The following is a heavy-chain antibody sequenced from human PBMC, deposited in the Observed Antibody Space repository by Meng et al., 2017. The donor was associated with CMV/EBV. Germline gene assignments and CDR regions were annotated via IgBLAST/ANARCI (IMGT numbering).Heavy chain of an antibody. CDR1: GFTFSEYH. CDR3: ARAYSPYGGNSRGFDY. J-gene: IGHJ4*02. Sequence: GESLKISCAASGFTFSEYHISWIRQAPGKGLEWVSDISSNSGSIIYDADSVKGRFTISRDNAKNSLYLQMNSLRAEDTAVYYCARAYSPYGGNSRGFDYWGQGTLVTVSS. V-gene: IGHV3-11*01. D-gene: IGHD4-23*01. CDR2: ISSNSGSII.